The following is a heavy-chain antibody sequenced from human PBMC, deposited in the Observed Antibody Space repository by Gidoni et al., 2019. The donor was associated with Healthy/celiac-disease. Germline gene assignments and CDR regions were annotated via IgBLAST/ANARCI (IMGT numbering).Heavy chain of an antibody. CDR2: ISGSGGST. CDR3: AKSLGRITMVRGVDDAFDI. J-gene: IGHJ3*02. V-gene: IGHV3-23*01. CDR1: GFTFSSYA. Sequence: EVQLLESGGGLVQPGGSLRLSCAASGFTFSSYAMSWVRQAPGKGLEWVSAISGSGGSTYYADSVKGRFTISRDNSKSTLYLQMNSLRAEDTAVYYCAKSLGRITMVRGVDDAFDIWGQGTMVTVSS. D-gene: IGHD3-10*01.